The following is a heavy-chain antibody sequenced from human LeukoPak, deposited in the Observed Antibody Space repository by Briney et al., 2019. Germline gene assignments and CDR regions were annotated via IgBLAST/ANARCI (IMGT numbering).Heavy chain of an antibody. V-gene: IGHV1-18*01. D-gene: IGHD2-15*01. Sequence: ASVKVSCKASGCTFTSYGISWVRQAPGQGLEWMGWISAYNGNTNYAQKLQGRVTMTTDTSTSTAYMELRSLRSDDTAVYYCARAGYCSGGSCYFNGMDVWGQGTTVTVSS. CDR3: ARAGYCSGGSCYFNGMDV. CDR1: GCTFTSYG. J-gene: IGHJ6*02. CDR2: ISAYNGNT.